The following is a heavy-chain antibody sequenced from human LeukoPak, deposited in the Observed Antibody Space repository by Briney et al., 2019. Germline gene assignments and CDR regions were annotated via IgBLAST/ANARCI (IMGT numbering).Heavy chain of an antibody. D-gene: IGHD2-2*01. CDR1: GFTFGDYA. J-gene: IGHJ4*02. Sequence: PGGSLRLSCTASGFTFGDYAMSWVRQAPGKGLEWVGFIRSKAYGGTTEYAASVKGRFTISRDDSKSIAYLQMNSLKTEDTAVYYCTRFGGVPAAPFDYWGQGTLVTVSS. CDR2: IRSKAYGGTT. CDR3: TRFGGVPAAPFDY. V-gene: IGHV3-49*04.